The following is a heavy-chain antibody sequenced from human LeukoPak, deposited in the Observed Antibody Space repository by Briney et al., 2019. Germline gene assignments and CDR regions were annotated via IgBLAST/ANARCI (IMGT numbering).Heavy chain of an antibody. CDR1: GFTFSSYS. J-gene: IGHJ4*02. CDR2: ITATSSYI. CDR3: ARPAAAIPPY. D-gene: IGHD6-13*01. V-gene: IGHV3-21*01. Sequence: GGSLRLSCAASGFTFSSYSMNWVRQAPGKGLGWVSSITATSSYIYYADSVRGRFTISRDNAKNSLYLQMNSLRAEDTAVYYCARPAAAIPPYWGQGTLVTVSS.